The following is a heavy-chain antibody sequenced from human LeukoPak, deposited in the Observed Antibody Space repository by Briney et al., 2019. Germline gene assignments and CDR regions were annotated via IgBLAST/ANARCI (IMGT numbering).Heavy chain of an antibody. D-gene: IGHD3-10*01. J-gene: IGHJ4*02. CDR1: GDSVSTSGVA. CDR2: TYYRSKWYN. V-gene: IGHV6-1*01. CDR3: ARTYNGDLDY. Sequence: SQTLSLTCAISGDSVSTSGVAWNWIRQSPSRGLEWLGRTYYRSKWYNGYAISVKGRVNINPDTSKNQFSLQLTSVTPGDTAIYYCARTYNGDLDYWGQGTLVTVSS.